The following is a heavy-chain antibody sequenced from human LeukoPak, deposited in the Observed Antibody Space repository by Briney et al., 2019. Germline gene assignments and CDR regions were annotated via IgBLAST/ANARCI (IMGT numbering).Heavy chain of an antibody. CDR3: ASHPTHQLMDV. Sequence: ASVKVSCKASGYTFTSYYMHWVRQAPGQGLEWMGIINPSGGSTSYAQKFQGRVTMTRDTSTSTVYMELSGLRSEDTAVYYCASHPTHQLMDVWGKGTTVTVSS. CDR2: INPSGGST. V-gene: IGHV1-46*03. D-gene: IGHD1-1*01. CDR1: GYTFTSYY. J-gene: IGHJ6*03.